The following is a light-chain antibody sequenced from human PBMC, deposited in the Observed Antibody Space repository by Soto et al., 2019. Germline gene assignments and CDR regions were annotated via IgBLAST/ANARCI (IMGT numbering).Light chain of an antibody. Sequence: EIVMTQSPATLSVSPGERATLSCRASQSVSSSYLAWYQQKPGQAPRLLIYGASTRATGIPARFSGSGSGTEFTLPISSLQSEDFAVYYCQQYNNWPPVTFGQGTKVEIK. J-gene: IGKJ1*01. CDR3: QQYNNWPPVT. CDR1: QSVSSSY. V-gene: IGKV3-15*01. CDR2: GAS.